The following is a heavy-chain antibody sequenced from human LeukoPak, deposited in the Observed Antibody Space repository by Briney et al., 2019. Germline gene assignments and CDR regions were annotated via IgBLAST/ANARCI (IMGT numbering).Heavy chain of an antibody. CDR3: ARDILTGYKDY. Sequence: GGSLRLSCAASGFTFSSYSMSWVRQAPGKGLEWVSSISSSSSYIYYADSVKGRFTISRDNAKNSLYLQMNSLRAEDTAVYYCARDILTGYKDYWGQGTLVTVSS. CDR2: ISSSSSYI. D-gene: IGHD3-9*01. CDR1: GFTFSSYS. V-gene: IGHV3-21*01. J-gene: IGHJ4*02.